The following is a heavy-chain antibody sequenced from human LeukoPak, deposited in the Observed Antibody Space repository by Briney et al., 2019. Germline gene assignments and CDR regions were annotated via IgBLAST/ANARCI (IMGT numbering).Heavy chain of an antibody. D-gene: IGHD2-2*02. Sequence: GGSLRLSCAASGFTFDDYGMSWVRQAPGKRLEWVSDINWNGGSTGYADSMKGRFTISRDNAKNSLYLQMNSLRAEDTALYYCARLGGYCSSTSCYRKYYFDYWGQGTLVTVSS. V-gene: IGHV3-20*04. CDR3: ARLGGYCSSTSCYRKYYFDY. CDR1: GFTFDDYG. CDR2: INWNGGST. J-gene: IGHJ4*02.